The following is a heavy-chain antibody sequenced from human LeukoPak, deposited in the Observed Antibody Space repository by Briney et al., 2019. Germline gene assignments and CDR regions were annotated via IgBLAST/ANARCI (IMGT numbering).Heavy chain of an antibody. D-gene: IGHD2-8*01. V-gene: IGHV3-7*01. J-gene: IGHJ6*03. Sequence: GGSLRLSCAASEFTFSSYTMDWVRQAPGKGLEWVANIKQDGSEKYYVDSVKGRFTISRDNAKNSLYLQMNSLRAEDTAVYYCARDPMVYARVGYMDVWGKGTTVTVSS. CDR1: EFTFSSYT. CDR2: IKQDGSEK. CDR3: ARDPMVYARVGYMDV.